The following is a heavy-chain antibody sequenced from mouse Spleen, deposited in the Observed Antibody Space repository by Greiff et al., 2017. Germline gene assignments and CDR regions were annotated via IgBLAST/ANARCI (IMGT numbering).Heavy chain of an antibody. J-gene: IGHJ4*01. CDR2: IHPNSGST. CDR1: GYTFTSYW. D-gene: IGHD2-10*02. V-gene: IGHV1-64*01. Sequence: QVQLQQPGAELVKPGASVKLSCKASGYTFTSYWMHWVKQRPGQGLEWIGMIHPNSGSTNYNEKFKSKATLTVDKSSSTAYMQLSSLTSEDSAVYYYASSGYGNYLRAMDYWGQGTSVTVSS. CDR3: ASSGYGNYLRAMDY.